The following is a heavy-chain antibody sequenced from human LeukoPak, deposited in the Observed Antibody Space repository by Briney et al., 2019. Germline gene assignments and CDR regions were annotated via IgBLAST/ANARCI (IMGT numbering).Heavy chain of an antibody. J-gene: IGHJ4*02. CDR2: IYYSGST. CDR3: ARSLRGYRFATDY. D-gene: IGHD5-18*01. Sequence: SEPVSLTCTVSGDSINSYYWSWIRQPPGKGLEWIGYIYYSGSTKYNPSIKSRVTISVDTSKNQFSLKLSSVTAADTAVYYCARSLRGYRFATDYWGQGTVDPVSS. V-gene: IGHV4-59*08. CDR1: GDSINSYY.